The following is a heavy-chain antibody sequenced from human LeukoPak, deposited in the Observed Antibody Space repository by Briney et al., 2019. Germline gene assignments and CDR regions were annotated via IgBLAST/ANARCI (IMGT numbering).Heavy chain of an antibody. D-gene: IGHD6-19*01. CDR2: IYYSRST. CDR1: GGSISSGDYY. Sequence: KTSETLSLTCTVSGGSISSGDYYWSWIRQPPGKGLEWIGYIYYSRSTYYNPSLKSRVTISVDTSKNQFSLKLSSVTAADTAVYYCARDLSPYSSGFIDYWGQGTLVTVSS. J-gene: IGHJ4*02. CDR3: ARDLSPYSSGFIDY. V-gene: IGHV4-30-4*08.